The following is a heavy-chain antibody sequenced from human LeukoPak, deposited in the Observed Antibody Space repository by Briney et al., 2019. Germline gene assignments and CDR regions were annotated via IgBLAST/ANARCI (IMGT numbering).Heavy chain of an antibody. CDR1: GDSVTSTY. J-gene: IGHJ4*02. CDR2: GHHSESS. Sequence: KPSETLSLTCSVSGDSVTSTYWSWIRQPPGKGLEWIAYGHHSESSNYNPSFRSRVTIPVDTSKNQFSLKLTSVTAADTAVYYCARLLSGSYLQFDYWGQGTLVTVSS. D-gene: IGHD1-26*01. CDR3: ARLLSGSYLQFDY. V-gene: IGHV4-59*02.